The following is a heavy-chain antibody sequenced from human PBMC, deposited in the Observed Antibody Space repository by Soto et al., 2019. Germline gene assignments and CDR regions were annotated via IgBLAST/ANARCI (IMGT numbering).Heavy chain of an antibody. V-gene: IGHV4-59*11. CDR2: IYYNGNT. J-gene: IGHJ4*02. Sequence: SETLSLTCTVSGGSISNHYWSWIRQPPGKGLEWIGYIYYNGNTNYNPSLKSRVTISVDTSKNQFSLKLSSVTAADTAVYCCARSRQQLGTFGYWGQGTLVTVSS. CDR3: ARSRQQLGTFGY. CDR1: GGSISNHY. D-gene: IGHD6-13*01.